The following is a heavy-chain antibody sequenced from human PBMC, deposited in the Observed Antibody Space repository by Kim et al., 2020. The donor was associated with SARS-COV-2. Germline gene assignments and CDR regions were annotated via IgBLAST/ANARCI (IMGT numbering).Heavy chain of an antibody. Sequence: YYASQVKVRFTIARDNAKNSLYLQMNSLRAEDTAVYYCARSGLKGVWVDPWGQGTLVTVSS. D-gene: IGHD3-3*01. CDR3: ARSGLKGVWVDP. J-gene: IGHJ5*02. V-gene: IGHV3-21*01.